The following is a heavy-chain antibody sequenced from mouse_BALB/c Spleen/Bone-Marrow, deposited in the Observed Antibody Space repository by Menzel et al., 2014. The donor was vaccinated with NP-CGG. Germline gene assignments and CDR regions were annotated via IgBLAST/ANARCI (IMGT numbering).Heavy chain of an antibody. V-gene: IGHV5-12-1*01. D-gene: IGHD1-1*01. Sequence: EVHLAESGGGLVKPGGSLKLSCAASGFAFSSYDMSWVRQTPEKRLEWVAYISSGGGSTYYPDTVKGRFTISRDNAKNTLYLQMSSLKSEDTAMYYCAREVLRDYFDYWGQGTTLTVSS. J-gene: IGHJ2*01. CDR1: GFAFSSYD. CDR2: ISSGGGST. CDR3: AREVLRDYFDY.